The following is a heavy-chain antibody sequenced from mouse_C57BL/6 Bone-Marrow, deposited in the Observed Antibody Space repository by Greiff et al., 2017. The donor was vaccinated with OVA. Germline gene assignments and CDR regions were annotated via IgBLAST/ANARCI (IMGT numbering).Heavy chain of an antibody. V-gene: IGHV14-2*01. CDR3: ATTVVATDWYFDV. J-gene: IGHJ1*03. Sequence: VQLQQSGAELVKPGASVKLSCTASGFNIKDYYMHWVKQRTEQGLEWIGRIDPEDGETKYAPKFQGKDTITADTSSNTAYLQLSSLTSEDTAVYYCATTVVATDWYFDVWGTGTTVTVSS. D-gene: IGHD1-1*01. CDR1: GFNIKDYY. CDR2: IDPEDGET.